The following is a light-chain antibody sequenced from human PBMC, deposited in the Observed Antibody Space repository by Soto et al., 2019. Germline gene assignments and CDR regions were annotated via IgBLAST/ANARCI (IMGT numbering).Light chain of an antibody. Sequence: EIVMTQSPATLSVSPGERASLSCRASQSVGSNLAWYQQTAGQAHRLLIYGASTRATGIPARFSGSGSGTEFTLTISSLQSEDFAVYSCQQYTNCPYTFGQGTKLEIK. CDR2: GAS. J-gene: IGKJ2*01. V-gene: IGKV3-15*01. CDR1: QSVGSN. CDR3: QQYTNCPYT.